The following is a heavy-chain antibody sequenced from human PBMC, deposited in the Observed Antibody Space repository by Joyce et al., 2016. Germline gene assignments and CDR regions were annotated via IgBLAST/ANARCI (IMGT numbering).Heavy chain of an antibody. Sequence: EVRLVQSGPDVKKPGESLKMSCKGSGYKFTDFWIGWVRQMPGKGLELLAIIFPGDSETKYTPSFQGRVTISADNSVRTAYLQWGRPNVSDTAIYYCARHYGDNMSDYYMMDVWGQGTAVTVTS. CDR2: IFPGDSET. V-gene: IGHV5-51*01. D-gene: IGHD4-17*01. CDR1: GYKFTDFW. CDR3: ARHYGDNMSDYYMMDV. J-gene: IGHJ6*02.